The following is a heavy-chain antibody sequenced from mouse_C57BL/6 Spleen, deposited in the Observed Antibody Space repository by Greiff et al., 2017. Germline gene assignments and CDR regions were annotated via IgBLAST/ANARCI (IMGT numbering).Heavy chain of an antibody. CDR1: GFNIKDYC. V-gene: IGHV14-2*01. CDR3: SSLYYDYAVYAMDY. J-gene: IGHJ4*01. D-gene: IGHD2-4*01. Sequence: EVQLQQSGAELVKPGASVKLSCTASGFNIKDYCMHWVKQRTGQGLEWIGRIDPGDGETNYAPKFQGKATITADTSSNTAYLQHSSLTSEDTAVYYWSSLYYDYAVYAMDYWGQGTSVTVSS. CDR2: IDPGDGET.